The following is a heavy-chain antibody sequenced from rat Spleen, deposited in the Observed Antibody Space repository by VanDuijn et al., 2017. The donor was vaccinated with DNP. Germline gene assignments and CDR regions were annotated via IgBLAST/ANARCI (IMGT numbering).Heavy chain of an antibody. J-gene: IGHJ3*01. CDR3: ARRGTDWGGWFAY. D-gene: IGHD1-6*01. CDR2: IWTGGGT. CDR1: GFSLTSYH. Sequence: QVQLKESGPGLVQPSQTLSLTCTVSGFSLTSYHVTWVRQPPGKGLEWVGVIWTGGGTAYNTLHKSLLSITRDTSKSQLFLKMNSLQTEDTATYYCARRGTDWGGWFAYWGQGTLVTVSS. V-gene: IGHV2-43*01.